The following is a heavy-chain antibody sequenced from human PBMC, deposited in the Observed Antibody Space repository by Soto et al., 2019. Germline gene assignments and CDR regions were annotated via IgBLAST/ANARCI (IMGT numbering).Heavy chain of an antibody. D-gene: IGHD2-21*02. V-gene: IGHV2-70*01. CDR3: ARSIVVVTANYAFDI. CDR1: GFSLSTXGMG. CDR2: IDWDDDK. J-gene: IGHJ3*02. Sequence: SGPTLVNPTQTLTLTCTFSGFSLSTXGMGVSWIRQPPGKALEWLALIDWDDDKYYSTSLKTRLTISKDTSKNQVVLTMTNMDPVDTATYYCARSIVVVTANYAFDIWGQGTMVTVSS.